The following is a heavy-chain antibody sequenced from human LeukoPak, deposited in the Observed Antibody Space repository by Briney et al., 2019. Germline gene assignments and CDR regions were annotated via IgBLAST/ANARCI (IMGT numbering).Heavy chain of an antibody. CDR3: ARGGRPNY. D-gene: IGHD3-10*01. CDR2: IKEDGREK. J-gene: IGHJ4*02. Sequence: GGSLRLSCATSGFTFSSSWMSWVRQAPGKGLECVANIKEDGREKYYVDSVKGRFTISRDNAKNSLYLQMSSLRAEDTAVYYCARGGRPNYWGQGTLVTVSS. V-gene: IGHV3-7*01. CDR1: GFTFSSSW.